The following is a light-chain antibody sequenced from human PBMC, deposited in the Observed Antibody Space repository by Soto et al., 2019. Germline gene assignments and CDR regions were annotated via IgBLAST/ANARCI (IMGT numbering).Light chain of an antibody. CDR1: QSISSW. CDR3: QQYNRYWT. CDR2: DAS. J-gene: IGKJ1*01. V-gene: IGKV1-5*01. Sequence: DIQMTQSPSTLSASVGDRVTITCRASQSISSWLAWYQQKPGKAPKLLIYDASSLESGVPSRFSGSGSETEFTLTISSLLPDDFATYYCQQYNRYWTFGQGTKVDI.